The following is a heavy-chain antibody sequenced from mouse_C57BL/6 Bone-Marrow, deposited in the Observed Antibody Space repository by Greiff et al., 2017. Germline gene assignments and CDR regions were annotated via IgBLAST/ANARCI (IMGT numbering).Heavy chain of an antibody. V-gene: IGHV1-64*01. Sequence: QVQLQQPGAELVKPGASVKLSCKASGYTFTSYWMHWVKPRPGQGLEWIGMIHPNSGSTNYNEKFKSKATLTVDKSSSTAYMQLSSLTSEDSAVYYCARELGIFFDYWGKGTTLTVSS. J-gene: IGHJ2*01. CDR3: ARELGIFFDY. CDR2: IHPNSGST. CDR1: GYTFTSYW. D-gene: IGHD3-3*01.